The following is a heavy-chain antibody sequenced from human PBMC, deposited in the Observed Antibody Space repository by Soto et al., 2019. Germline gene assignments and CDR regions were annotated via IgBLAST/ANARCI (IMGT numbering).Heavy chain of an antibody. CDR3: ATRGDYYGSGSYQAPNYYYYGMDV. V-gene: IGHV1-69*13. CDR1: GCTFSIYA. J-gene: IGHJ6*02. CDR2: IIPIFGTA. Sequence: GASVKVSCEASGCTFSIYAISWVRQAPGQGLEWMGGIIPIFGTANYAQKFQGRVTMTADESTSTAYMELSSLRSEDTAAYYCATRGDYYGSGSYQAPNYYYYGMDVWGQGTTVTVSS. D-gene: IGHD3-10*01.